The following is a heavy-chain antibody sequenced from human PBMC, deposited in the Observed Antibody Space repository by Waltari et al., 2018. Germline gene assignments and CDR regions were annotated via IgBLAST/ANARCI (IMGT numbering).Heavy chain of an antibody. D-gene: IGHD3-16*01. V-gene: IGHV4-28*01. CDR3: ARLTGTWGRYFSL. CDR1: GASITRHLW. J-gene: IGHJ2*01. Sequence: QVQLQESGPGLVKPSESLSLTCAVSGASITRHLWWSWIRQSPGKGLEWIGNIGGSSRSTYYNPSLKSRVTISKDTSNNHFSLKLTSVTAADTAIYYCARLTGTWGRYFSLWGLGTPITVSS. CDR2: IGGSSRST.